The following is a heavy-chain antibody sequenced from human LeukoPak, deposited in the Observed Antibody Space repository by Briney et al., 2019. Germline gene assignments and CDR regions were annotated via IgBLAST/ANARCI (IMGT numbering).Heavy chain of an antibody. CDR2: INPNSGGT. CDR3: ARSVTMVRGVIRALGY. D-gene: IGHD3-10*01. CDR1: GYTFTGYY. J-gene: IGHJ4*02. Sequence: PKASVKVSCKASGYTFTGYYMHWVRQAPGQGLEWMGWINPNSGGTNYAQKFQGRVTMTRDTSISTAYMELSRLRSDDTAVYHCARSVTMVRGVIRALGYWGQGTLVTVSS. V-gene: IGHV1-2*02.